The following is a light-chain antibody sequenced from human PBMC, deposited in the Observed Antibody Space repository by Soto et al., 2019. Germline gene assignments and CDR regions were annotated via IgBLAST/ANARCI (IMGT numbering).Light chain of an antibody. CDR2: EVS. CDR1: SSDVGAYNY. Sequence: QSALTQPASVSGSPGQSITISCTGTSSDVGAYNYVSWYQQHPGKAPKLMIFEVSDRPSGVFNRFSGSKSGNTASLTISGLQAEDEATYYCSSFTSSNTLVFGGGTKLTVL. V-gene: IGLV2-14*01. CDR3: SSFTSSNTLV. J-gene: IGLJ2*01.